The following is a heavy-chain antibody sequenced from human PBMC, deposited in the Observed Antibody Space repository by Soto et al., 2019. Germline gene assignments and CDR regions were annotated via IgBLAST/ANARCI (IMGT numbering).Heavy chain of an antibody. D-gene: IGHD4-17*01. V-gene: IGHV4-39*01. J-gene: IGHJ4*02. CDR3: ARNYPPTVTTGLFDY. CDR2: MHYSGSA. CDR1: GGSISTSSGAY. Sequence: QLQLQESGPGLVKPSETLSLTCSVSGGSISTSSGAYWGWIRQPPGKGLEWIGSMHYSGSAYYSPSLNSRVSISVDTSKNLFSLKLTSVTAADTAVYYCARNYPPTVTTGLFDYWGQGTLVTVSS.